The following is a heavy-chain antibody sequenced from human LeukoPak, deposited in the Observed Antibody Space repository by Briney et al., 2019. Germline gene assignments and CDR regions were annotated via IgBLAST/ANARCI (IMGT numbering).Heavy chain of an antibody. V-gene: IGHV4-39*07. CDR2: IYYSGST. CDR1: GGSISSSSYY. Sequence: PSETLSLTCTVSGGSISSSSYYWGWIRQPPGKGLEWIGSIYYSGSTYYNPSLKSRVTISVDTSKNQFSLKLSSVTAADTAVYYCARVRQGFITMVRGVSDAFDIWGQGTMVTVSS. J-gene: IGHJ3*02. D-gene: IGHD3-10*01. CDR3: ARVRQGFITMVRGVSDAFDI.